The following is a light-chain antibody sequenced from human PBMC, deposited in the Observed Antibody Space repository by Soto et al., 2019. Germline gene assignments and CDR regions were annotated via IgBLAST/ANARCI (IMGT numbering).Light chain of an antibody. CDR2: GAS. V-gene: IGKV3-20*01. J-gene: IGKJ1*01. CDR1: QSVSGSY. Sequence: EIVLTQSPGTLSLSPGERATLSCRASQSVSGSYLAWYQQKPGQAPRLLIYGASSRATGIPDRFTGSGSATDFTLTISSLEPEDFAVFYCQQYGTSPWTFGQGTKVDIK. CDR3: QQYGTSPWT.